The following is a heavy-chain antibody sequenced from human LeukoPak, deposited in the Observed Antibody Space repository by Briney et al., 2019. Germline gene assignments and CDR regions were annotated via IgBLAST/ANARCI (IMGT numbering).Heavy chain of an antibody. CDR2: IYTSGST. V-gene: IGHV4-4*07. J-gene: IGHJ5*02. Sequence: SETLSLTCTVSGGSISSYYWSWIRQPAGKGLEWIGRIYTSGSTNYNPSLKSRVTISVDTSKNQFSLKLSSVTAADTAVYYCERDRKDRDYYGSGSYRMWFDLWGQGTLVSVSS. D-gene: IGHD3-10*01. CDR1: GGSISSYY. CDR3: ERDRKDRDYYGSGSYRMWFDL.